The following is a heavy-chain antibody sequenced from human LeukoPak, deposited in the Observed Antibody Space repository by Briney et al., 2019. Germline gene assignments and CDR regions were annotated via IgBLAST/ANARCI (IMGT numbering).Heavy chain of an antibody. CDR3: AKDVWTRQQLPPGLDY. D-gene: IGHD6-13*01. CDR2: MNPKNDNT. Sequence: ASVKVSCKASGYTFTSYHINWVRQATGQGLEWMGWMNPKNDNTGHAQNFQGRVTMTRNSSISTAYMELSSLRSEDTAVYYCAKDVWTRQQLPPGLDYWGQGTPVTVSS. J-gene: IGHJ4*02. V-gene: IGHV1-8*01. CDR1: GYTFTSYH.